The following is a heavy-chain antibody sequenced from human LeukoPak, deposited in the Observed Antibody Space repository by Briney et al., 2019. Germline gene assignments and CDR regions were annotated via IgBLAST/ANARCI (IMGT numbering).Heavy chain of an antibody. Sequence: ASVKVSCKASGYTFTGYYMHWVRQAPGQGLEWMGWINPNSGGTNYAQKFQGRVTMTRDTSISTAYMELSRLRSDDTAVYYCARDYYDSSGYRAFDTWGQGTMVTVSS. D-gene: IGHD3-22*01. CDR2: INPNSGGT. CDR3: ARDYYDSSGYRAFDT. J-gene: IGHJ3*02. CDR1: GYTFTGYY. V-gene: IGHV1-2*02.